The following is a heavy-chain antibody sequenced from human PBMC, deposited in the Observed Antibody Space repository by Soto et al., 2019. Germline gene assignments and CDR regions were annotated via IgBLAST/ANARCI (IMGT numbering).Heavy chain of an antibody. J-gene: IGHJ4*02. V-gene: IGHV4-4*07. CDR2: VFSSVSA. CDR3: ARDGMTTGDT. D-gene: IGHD2-21*02. CDR1: GVSVIRYT. Sequence: SATLSVTCIVSGVSVIRYTWSWVRQPANKGLEWIGRVFSSVSATYNPSLKSRVSISMDTPENRISLKLDSVTAADAGVYFCARDGMTTGDTWGPGTLVTVSS.